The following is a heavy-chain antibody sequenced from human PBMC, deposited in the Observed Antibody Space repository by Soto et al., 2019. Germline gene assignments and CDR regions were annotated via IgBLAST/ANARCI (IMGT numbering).Heavy chain of an antibody. D-gene: IGHD6-19*01. J-gene: IGHJ6*02. CDR2: IKSKTGGGTT. CDR3: TTDRVRTAHSSGWYMYYYYGMDV. V-gene: IGHV3-15*07. Sequence: PGGSLRLSCAASGFTFSNAWMNWVRQAPGKGLEWVGRIKSKTGGGTTDYAAPVKGRFTISRDDSKNTLYLQMNSLKTEDTAVYYCTTDRVRTAHSSGWYMYYYYGMDVWGQGTTVTVSS. CDR1: GFTFSNAW.